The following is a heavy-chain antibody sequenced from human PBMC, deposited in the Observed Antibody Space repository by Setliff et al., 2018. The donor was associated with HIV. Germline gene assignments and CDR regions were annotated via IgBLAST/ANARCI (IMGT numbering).Heavy chain of an antibody. D-gene: IGHD1-26*01. CDR2: ISYNGIT. V-gene: IGHV4-59*08. CDR1: GGSMRNYY. CDR3: ARHRPWEVDVFDI. J-gene: IGHJ3*02. Sequence: PSEDPVLTCSVSGGSMRNYYWSWIRQPPRKGLEWVGYISYNGITTYNPSLKSRVTISVDTSKNQFSLKLTSVTAADTAVYYCARHRPWEVDVFDIWGQGTMVTVSS.